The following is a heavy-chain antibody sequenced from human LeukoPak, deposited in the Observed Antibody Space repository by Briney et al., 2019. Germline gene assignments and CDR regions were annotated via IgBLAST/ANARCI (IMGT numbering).Heavy chain of an antibody. CDR1: GFTFSSYG. J-gene: IGHJ5*02. CDR3: AKDWEQLRWFDP. CDR2: IRYDGSNK. Sequence: GGSLRLSCAASGFTFSSYGMHWVRQAPGKGLEWVAFIRYDGSNKYYADSVKGRFTIFRDNSKNTLYLQMNSLRAEDTAVYYCAKDWEQLRWFDPWGQGTLVTVSS. D-gene: IGHD6-13*01. V-gene: IGHV3-30*02.